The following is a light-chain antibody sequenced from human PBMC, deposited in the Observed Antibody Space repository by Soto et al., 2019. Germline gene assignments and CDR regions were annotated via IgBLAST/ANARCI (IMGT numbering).Light chain of an antibody. CDR1: SSDVGGYNY. V-gene: IGLV2-14*01. J-gene: IGLJ1*01. CDR3: SSYTSSYGYV. CDR2: EVS. Sequence: QSALTQPASVSGSPGQSITISCTGTSSDVGGYNYVSWYQQHPGKAPKLMIYEVSNRPSGVSNRFSGSKSGNTASLTISGLQAEDEADYYCSSYTSSYGYVFGTGTKLTVL.